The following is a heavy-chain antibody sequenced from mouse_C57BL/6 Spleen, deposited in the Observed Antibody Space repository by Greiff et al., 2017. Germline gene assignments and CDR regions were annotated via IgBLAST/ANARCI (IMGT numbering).Heavy chain of an antibody. D-gene: IGHD2-4*01. Sequence: VKLMESGAELVKPGASVKLSCKASGYTFTEYTIHWVKQRSGQGLEWIGWFYPGSGSIKYNEKFKDKATLTADKSSSTVYMELSRLTSEDSAVYFCARHEERVDYDDYAMDYWGQGTSVTVSS. V-gene: IGHV1-62-2*01. CDR1: GYTFTEYT. CDR2: FYPGSGSI. J-gene: IGHJ4*01. CDR3: ARHEERVDYDDYAMDY.